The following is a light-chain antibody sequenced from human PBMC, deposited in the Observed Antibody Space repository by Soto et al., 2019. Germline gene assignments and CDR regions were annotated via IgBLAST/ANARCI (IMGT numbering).Light chain of an antibody. V-gene: IGLV2-14*03. CDR3: GSYTISSTLMI. Sequence: QSVLTQPASVSGSPGQSITISCSGTPSDIGAYNYVSWYQHLPGKAPKVIIYDVTNRPSGVSSRFSGSKSGTTASLTISGLQAEDEANYYCGSYTISSTLMIFGGGTQLPVL. J-gene: IGLJ2*01. CDR1: PSDIGAYNY. CDR2: DVT.